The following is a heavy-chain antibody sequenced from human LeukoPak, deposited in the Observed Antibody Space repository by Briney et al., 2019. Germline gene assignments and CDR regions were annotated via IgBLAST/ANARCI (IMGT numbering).Heavy chain of an antibody. CDR3: ARVRQQLVRNDTFDI. CDR1: GFTFSSYW. CDR2: INSDGSST. V-gene: IGHV3-74*01. Sequence: PGGSLRLSCAASGFTFSSYWMHWVRQAPGKGLVLVSRINSDGSSTDYADSVKGRFTISRDNAKNTLYLQTNSLRVEDTAVYYCARVRQQLVRNDTFDIWGQGTMVTVSS. D-gene: IGHD6-13*01. J-gene: IGHJ3*02.